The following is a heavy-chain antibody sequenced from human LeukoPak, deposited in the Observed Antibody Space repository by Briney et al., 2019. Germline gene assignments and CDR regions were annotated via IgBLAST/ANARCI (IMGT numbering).Heavy chain of an antibody. CDR3: ARAQWLAVGYYFDY. V-gene: IGHV3-7*01. D-gene: IGHD6-19*01. CDR2: IKKDGREK. CDR1: GFSISSYW. J-gene: IGHJ4*02. Sequence: GGSLRLSCVASGFSISSYWMTWVRQASGKGLEWVANIKKDGREKYYVDSVKGRFTISRDNAKNSLYLQMNSLRVEDTAVYYCARAQWLAVGYYFDYWGQGTLVTVSS.